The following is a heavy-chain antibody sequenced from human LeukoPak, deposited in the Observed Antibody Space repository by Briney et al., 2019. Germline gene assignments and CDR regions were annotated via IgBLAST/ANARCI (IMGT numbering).Heavy chain of an antibody. Sequence: PGGSLRLSCAASGFTFDTYDMHWVRQVTGKDLEWVSDIGIAGDTYYAGSVQGRFIISRESARNSLYLQMNSLRAGDTAVYYCARGTGTYFDYWGQGTLVTVSS. J-gene: IGHJ4*02. CDR1: GFTFDTYD. CDR2: IGIAGDT. V-gene: IGHV3-13*01. CDR3: ARGTGTYFDY. D-gene: IGHD3/OR15-3a*01.